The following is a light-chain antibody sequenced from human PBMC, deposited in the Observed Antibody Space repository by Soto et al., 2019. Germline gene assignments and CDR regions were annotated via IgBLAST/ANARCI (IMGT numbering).Light chain of an antibody. CDR3: QQFGNSPYT. CDR1: QSVSSSY. CDR2: GAS. V-gene: IGKV3-20*01. J-gene: IGKJ2*01. Sequence: EIVLTQSPGTLSLSPGERATLSCRASQSVSSSYLAWHQQKPGQTPRLLIYGASSRATGIPDRFSGSGSGTDFTLTISRLEPEDFAVYYCQQFGNSPYTFGQGTKLDIK.